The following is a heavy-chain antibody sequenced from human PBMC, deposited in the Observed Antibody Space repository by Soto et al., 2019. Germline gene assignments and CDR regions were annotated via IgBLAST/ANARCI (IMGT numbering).Heavy chain of an antibody. CDR3: AREGALKPFSS. V-gene: IGHV3-23*01. CDR2: FSGSGADT. CDR1: GFTLRTNG. Sequence: GGSLRLSCAATGFTLRTNGMSWVRQAPGKGLEWVSSFSGSGADTYYADSLKGRFTISRDNSKNTLYLQMNSLRAEDTALYYCAREGALKPFSSWGQGALVTVSS. J-gene: IGHJ5*02.